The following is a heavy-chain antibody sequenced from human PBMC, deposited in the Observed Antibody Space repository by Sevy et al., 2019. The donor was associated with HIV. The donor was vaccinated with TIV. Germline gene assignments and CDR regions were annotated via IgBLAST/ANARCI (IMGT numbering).Heavy chain of an antibody. CDR2: INHSGST. CDR3: ARGGTSSDIVVVPAAKPHLNWFDP. V-gene: IGHV4-34*01. J-gene: IGHJ5*02. Sequence: SETLSLTCAVYGGSFSGYYWSWIRQPPGKGLEWIGEINHSGSTNYNPSPKSRVTISVDTSKNQFSRKLSSVTAADTAVYNWARGGTSSDIVVVPAAKPHLNWFDPWGQGTLVTVSS. D-gene: IGHD2-2*02. CDR1: GGSFSGYY.